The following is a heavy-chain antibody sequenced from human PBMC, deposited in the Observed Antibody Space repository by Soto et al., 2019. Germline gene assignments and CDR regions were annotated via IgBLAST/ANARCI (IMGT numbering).Heavy chain of an antibody. Sequence: QEQLVQSGAEVKRPGPSVKVSCRASGYTFTSSNINWVRQAAGQGPEWIGWMNPVNGNAAFAREFQGRVTMTRDTSTDTAYMEVGGLSSGDTAIYYCARAVGIAVTGLDLWGPGTLVTVSS. V-gene: IGHV1-8*01. CDR2: MNPVNGNA. J-gene: IGHJ5*02. CDR1: GYTFTSSN. CDR3: ARAVGIAVTGLDL. D-gene: IGHD6-19*01.